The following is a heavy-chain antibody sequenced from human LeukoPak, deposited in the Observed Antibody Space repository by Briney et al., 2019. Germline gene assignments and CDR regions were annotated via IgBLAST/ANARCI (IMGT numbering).Heavy chain of an antibody. Sequence: GGSLRLSCAASGCTFSSYWMTWVRQAPGKGLEWVANMNQDGSQKYYVDSVKGRFTISRDNAKNSLYLLMNSLRAEDTAVYYCARDTDPDYWGQGTLVTVSS. CDR3: ARDTDPDY. CDR1: GCTFSSYW. CDR2: MNQDGSQK. J-gene: IGHJ4*02. V-gene: IGHV3-7*05.